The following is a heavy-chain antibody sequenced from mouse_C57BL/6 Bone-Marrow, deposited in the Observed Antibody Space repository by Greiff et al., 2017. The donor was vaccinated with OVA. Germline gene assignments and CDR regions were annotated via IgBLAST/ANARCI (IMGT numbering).Heavy chain of an antibody. J-gene: IGHJ1*03. CDR3: ARKNATTSWYFDV. Sequence: QVQLKESGPGLVQPSQSLSITCTVSGFSLTSYGVHWVRQSPGKGLEWLGVIWRGGSTDYNAAFMSRLSITKDNSKSQVFFKMNSLQADDTAIYYCARKNATTSWYFDVWGTGTTVTVSS. D-gene: IGHD1-1*01. CDR2: IWRGGST. CDR1: GFSLTSYG. V-gene: IGHV2-5*01.